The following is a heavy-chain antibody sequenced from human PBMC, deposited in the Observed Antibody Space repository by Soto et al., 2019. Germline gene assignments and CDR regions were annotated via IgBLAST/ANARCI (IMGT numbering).Heavy chain of an antibody. J-gene: IGHJ5*02. V-gene: IGHV4-39*01. CDR2: IYYSGST. CDR3: ARHTRIAVAGTHGAASNWFDP. Sequence: QLQLQESGPGLVKPSETLSLTCTVSGGSISSSSYYWGWIRQPPGKGLEWIGSIYYSGSTYYNPSLKSRVTISVDTSKNQFSLKLSSVTAADTAVYYCARHTRIAVAGTHGAASNWFDPWGQGTLVTVSS. D-gene: IGHD6-19*01. CDR1: GGSISSSSYY.